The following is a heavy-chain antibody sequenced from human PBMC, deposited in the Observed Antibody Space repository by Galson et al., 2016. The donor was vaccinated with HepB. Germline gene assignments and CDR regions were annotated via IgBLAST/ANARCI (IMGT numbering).Heavy chain of an antibody. CDR2: IYYYGYT. CDR3: ARGDYGDFPPDY. CDR1: DGSITGRGYY. Sequence: TLSLTCTVSDGSITGRGYYWTWIRQPPGKGLEWIGYIYYYGYTYYNPSLKSRVTISVDASKNQFSPKLSSVTAADTAVYYCARGDYGDFPPDYWGQGTLVIVSS. V-gene: IGHV4-31*03. D-gene: IGHD4-17*01. J-gene: IGHJ4*02.